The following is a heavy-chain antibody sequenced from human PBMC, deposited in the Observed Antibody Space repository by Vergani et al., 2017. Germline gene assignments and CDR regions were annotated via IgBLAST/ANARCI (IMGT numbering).Heavy chain of an antibody. Sequence: QVQLEESGPGLVKPSETLSLTCTVSGGSFNTYYWSWIRQSPGKGLEWIGYIYTSGSTNYNPSLKSRVTMSVDTSKNQFSLKLSSVTAADTAVYYCARDRPAATQAGVYNWFDPWGQGTLVTVSS. J-gene: IGHJ5*02. CDR3: ARDRPAATQAGVYNWFDP. D-gene: IGHD2-2*01. CDR1: GGSFNTYY. CDR2: IYTSGST. V-gene: IGHV4-4*07.